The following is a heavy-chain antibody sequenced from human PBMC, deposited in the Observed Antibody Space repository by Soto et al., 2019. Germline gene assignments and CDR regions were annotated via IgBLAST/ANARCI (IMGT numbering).Heavy chain of an antibody. CDR3: AKAPDGYSYGYHWYFDL. CDR2: TSGSGSST. D-gene: IGHD5-18*01. V-gene: IGHV3-23*01. J-gene: IGHJ2*01. Sequence: PGGSLRLSCAASVFTFSSYAMSWVRQAPGKGLEWVSTTSGSGSSTYYADSVKGRFTISRDNSKNTVYLQMNSLRAQDTAVYYCAKAPDGYSYGYHWYFDLWGRGTLVTVSS. CDR1: VFTFSSYA.